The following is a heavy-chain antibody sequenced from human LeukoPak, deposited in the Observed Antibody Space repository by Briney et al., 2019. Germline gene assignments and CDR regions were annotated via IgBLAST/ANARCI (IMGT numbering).Heavy chain of an antibody. Sequence: GGSLRLSCAASGFTFSNYDMHWVRHAAGKGLEWVSGFGTAGDSYYPGSVKGRFTISREDAKNSFYLQMNSLRVGDTAVYYCARGGWSHNNWYFDLWGRGTLVTVSS. D-gene: IGHD6-19*01. CDR3: ARGGWSHNNWYFDL. V-gene: IGHV3-13*04. CDR2: FGTAGDS. CDR1: GFTFSNYD. J-gene: IGHJ2*01.